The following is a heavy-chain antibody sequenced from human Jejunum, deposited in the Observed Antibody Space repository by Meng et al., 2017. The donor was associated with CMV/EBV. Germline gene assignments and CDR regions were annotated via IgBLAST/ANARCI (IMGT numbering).Heavy chain of an antibody. CDR2: VEDGGTT. CDR1: GGSLTTPNYS. V-gene: IGHV4-61*01. CDR3: ARGGWGNWNFEH. D-gene: IGHD3-16*01. J-gene: IGHJ4*02. Sequence: VSGGSLTTPNYSWFWIRLPPGKGLEWIGLVEDGGTTRYKPSLVSRVSISVDTSKNQFSLTLNSVTAADTAIYYCARGGWGNWNFEHWGQGKLVTVS.